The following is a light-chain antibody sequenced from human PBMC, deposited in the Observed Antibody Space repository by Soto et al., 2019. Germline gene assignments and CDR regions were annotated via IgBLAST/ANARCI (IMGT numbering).Light chain of an antibody. CDR3: QQFNSYPLT. V-gene: IGKV1-13*02. CDR2: DAS. J-gene: IGKJ4*01. CDR1: QGISSA. Sequence: QMTQSPSSLSAFVGDRDTITCRASQGISSALAWYQQKPGKAPKLLIYDASSLESGVPSRFSGSGSGTDFTLTISSPQPEDFATYYCQQFNSYPLTFGGGTKVDIK.